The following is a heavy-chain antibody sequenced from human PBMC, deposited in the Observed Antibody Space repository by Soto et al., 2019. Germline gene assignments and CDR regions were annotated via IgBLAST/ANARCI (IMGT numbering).Heavy chain of an antibody. CDR3: AKAVNPSGLTRSYYYYYGMDV. CDR2: ISGSGGST. V-gene: IGHV3-23*01. CDR1: GFTFSNYA. J-gene: IGHJ6*02. Sequence: EVQLLESGGGLVQPGGSLRLSCAASGFTFSNYAMNWVRQAPGKGLEWVSAISGSGGSTYYADSVKGRFTISRDNSKNTLYLQMHSLRAEDTAVYYCAKAVNPSGLTRSYYYYYGMDVWGQGTTVTVSS. D-gene: IGHD3-9*01.